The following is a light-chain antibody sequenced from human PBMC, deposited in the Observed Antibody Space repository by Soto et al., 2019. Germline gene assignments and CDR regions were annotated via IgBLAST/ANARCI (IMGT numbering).Light chain of an antibody. J-gene: IGKJ1*01. CDR3: LLDYSYFWA. CDR2: AAS. CDR1: QGVANY. V-gene: IGKV1-6*01. Sequence: IQMTQSPSTLSGSVGDRVTITCRASQGVANYFAWYQQKPGKAPNLLIYAASTLQGGVPSRFSGSGSGRDFTLTISSLQPEDFATYYCLLDYSYFWAFGQGTKVDI.